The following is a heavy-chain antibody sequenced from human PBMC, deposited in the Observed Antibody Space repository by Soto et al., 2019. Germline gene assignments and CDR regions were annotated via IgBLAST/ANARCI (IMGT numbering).Heavy chain of an antibody. D-gene: IGHD6-13*01. CDR2: IYSDGNT. J-gene: IGHJ5*02. V-gene: IGHV3-53*01. Sequence: LRLSCAASGLTVSSNYMSWVRQATGKGLEWMSIIYSDGNTYYADSVKGRSTISRDNSKNTLYLQMNSLRAEDTAVYYCARDGYNSNWFATWGQGTLVTVSS. CDR1: GLTVSSNY. CDR3: ARDGYNSNWFAT.